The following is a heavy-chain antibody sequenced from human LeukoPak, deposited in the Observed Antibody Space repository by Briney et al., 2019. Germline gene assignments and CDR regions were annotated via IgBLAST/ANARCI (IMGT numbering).Heavy chain of an antibody. J-gene: IGHJ5*02. CDR3: AREVGYSSSYYGRFDP. V-gene: IGHV1-2*06. D-gene: IGHD2-2*01. Sequence: ASVKVSCKASGYTFTGYYMHWVRQAPGQGLEWMGRVNPNNGVPNYAQKFQGRATMTRDTVISTFYMELSSLRSDDTAVYFCAREVGYSSSYYGRFDPWGQGTLVIVSS. CDR2: VNPNNGVP. CDR1: GYTFTGYY.